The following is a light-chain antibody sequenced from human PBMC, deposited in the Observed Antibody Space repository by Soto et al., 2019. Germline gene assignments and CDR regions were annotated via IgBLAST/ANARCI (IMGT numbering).Light chain of an antibody. CDR1: QTLLYTSNNRNY. CDR3: QQYFSSLLFT. Sequence: DIVMTQSPDSLAVSLGERATIHCRSSQTLLYTSNNRNYLAWYQHKSGQPPKMIIFWASTRESGVPDRFSGSGSGTDLTLTINNLQPEDVAVYYCQQYFSSLLFTFGPGTRVDIK. V-gene: IGKV4-1*01. J-gene: IGKJ3*01. CDR2: WAS.